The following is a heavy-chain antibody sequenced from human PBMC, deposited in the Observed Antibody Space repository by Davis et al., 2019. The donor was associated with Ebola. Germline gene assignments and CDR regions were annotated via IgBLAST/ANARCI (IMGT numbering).Heavy chain of an antibody. CDR2: IKSNTDGGTT. D-gene: IGHD2-2*01. Sequence: PSETLSLPCAASGFTFSNAWMSWVRQAPGKGLEWVGRIKSNTDGGTTDYAAPVKGRFTISRDDSKNTLYLQMNSRKTEDTAVYYCTTDPLGQLPPREYFDYWGQGTLVTVSS. CDR3: TTDPLGQLPPREYFDY. CDR1: GFTFSNAW. V-gene: IGHV3-15*01. J-gene: IGHJ4*02.